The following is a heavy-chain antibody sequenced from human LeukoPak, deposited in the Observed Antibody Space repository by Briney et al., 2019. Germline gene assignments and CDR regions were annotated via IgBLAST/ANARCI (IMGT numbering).Heavy chain of an antibody. CDR3: ARVLVRSRVVRGAQYYFDY. D-gene: IGHD3-10*01. V-gene: IGHV4-59*01. J-gene: IGHJ4*02. CDR1: GGSISSYY. CDR2: IYYSGST. Sequence: SETLSLTCTVSGGSISSYYWSWIRQPPGKGLEWIGYIYYSGSTNYNPSLKSRVTISVDTSKNQFSLKLSSVTAADTAVYYCARVLVRSRVVRGAQYYFDYWGQGTLVTVSS.